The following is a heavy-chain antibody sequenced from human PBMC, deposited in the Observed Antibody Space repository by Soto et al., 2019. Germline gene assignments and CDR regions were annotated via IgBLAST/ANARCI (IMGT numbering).Heavy chain of an antibody. CDR3: ARHADNWFDP. V-gene: IGHV4-59*08. Sequence: SETLSLTCTVSGGSISSYYWSWIRQPPKKGLEWIGYNYYSGSTNYNPSLKSRVTISVDTSKNQFSLKLSSVTAADTAVYYCARHADNWFDPWGQGTLVTVSS. J-gene: IGHJ5*02. CDR1: GGSISSYY. CDR2: NYYSGST.